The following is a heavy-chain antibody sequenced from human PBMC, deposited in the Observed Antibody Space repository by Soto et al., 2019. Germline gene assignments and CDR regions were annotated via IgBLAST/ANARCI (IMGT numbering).Heavy chain of an antibody. D-gene: IGHD2-15*01. J-gene: IGHJ6*02. CDR3: ARADCTGAYCYSWPFNYGVDV. Sequence: GGSLRLSCAASGFTFNTYGMHWVRQAPGKGLERVAIIWYDGSNKYYADSVKGRFTISRDNSKNTLYLQMNSLRAEDTALYYCARADCTGAYCYSWPFNYGVDVWGQGTTVTVSS. CDR1: GFTFNTYG. V-gene: IGHV3-33*08. CDR2: IWYDGSNK.